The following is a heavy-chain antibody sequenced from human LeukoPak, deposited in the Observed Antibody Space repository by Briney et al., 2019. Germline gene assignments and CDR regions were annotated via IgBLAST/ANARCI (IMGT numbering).Heavy chain of an antibody. CDR3: GRNSRGFRAVVVTGDLETPFNY. J-gene: IGHJ4*02. D-gene: IGHD3-22*01. CDR1: GGSISSYY. Sequence: PSETLSLTCTVSGGSISSYYWSWIRQPAGKGLEWIGRIYTSGSTNYNPSLKSRVTMSVDTSKNQFSLKLSSVTAADTAVYYCGRNSRGFRAVVVTGDLETPFNYWGQETLLTVSS. V-gene: IGHV4-4*07. CDR2: IYTSGST.